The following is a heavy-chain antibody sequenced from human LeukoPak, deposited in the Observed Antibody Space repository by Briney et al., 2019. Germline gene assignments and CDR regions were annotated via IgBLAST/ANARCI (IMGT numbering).Heavy chain of an antibody. CDR3: ARQVDGIVVVPAAMQGWFDP. J-gene: IGHJ5*02. CDR2: INHSGGT. Sequence: PSETLSLTCAVYGGSFSDYYWSWIRQPPGKGLEWIGEINHSGGTNYNPSLKSRVTISVDTSKNQFSLKLSSVTAADTAVYYCARQVDGIVVVPAAMQGWFDPWGQGTLVTVSS. V-gene: IGHV4-34*01. D-gene: IGHD2-2*01. CDR1: GGSFSDYY.